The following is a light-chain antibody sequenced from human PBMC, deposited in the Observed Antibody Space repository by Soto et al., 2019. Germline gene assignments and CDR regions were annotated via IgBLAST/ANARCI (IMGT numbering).Light chain of an antibody. CDR1: SSDVGSYNL. V-gene: IGLV2-23*03. CDR2: EGT. Sequence: QSALTQPASVCGSPGQSITISCTGTSSDVGSYNLVSWYQQHPGKAPKLMIYEGTKRPSGVSNLFSGSTSGTTASLPISGLHAENEADYSFCSFAASSTFVFRRGTKLTVL. J-gene: IGLJ2*01. CDR3: CSFAASSTFV.